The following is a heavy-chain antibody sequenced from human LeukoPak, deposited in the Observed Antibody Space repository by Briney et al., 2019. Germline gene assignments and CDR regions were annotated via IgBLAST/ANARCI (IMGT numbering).Heavy chain of an antibody. Sequence: GGSLRLSCAASRFTLSSYAMSWVRQAPGKGLEWVSAISGSGATTYYADSVKGRFTISRDSSKNTLYLQMNSLRAEDTAVYYCAKDGGERWGQGTLVTVSS. V-gene: IGHV3-23*01. CDR1: RFTLSSYA. CDR2: ISGSGATT. D-gene: IGHD3-10*01. CDR3: AKDGGER. J-gene: IGHJ4*02.